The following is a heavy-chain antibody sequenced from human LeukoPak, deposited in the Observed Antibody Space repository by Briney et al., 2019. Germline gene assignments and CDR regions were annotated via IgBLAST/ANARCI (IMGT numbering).Heavy chain of an antibody. CDR3: ARDLPYDYVWGSYRYTIASWFDP. CDR1: GYTFTGYY. Sequence: ASVKVSCKASGYTFTGYYMHWVRQAPGQGLEWMGRINPNSGGTNYAQKFQGRVTMTRDTSISTAYMELSRLRSDDTAVYYCARDLPYDYVWGSYRYTIASWFDPWGQGTLVTVSS. V-gene: IGHV1-2*06. CDR2: INPNSGGT. J-gene: IGHJ5*02. D-gene: IGHD3-16*02.